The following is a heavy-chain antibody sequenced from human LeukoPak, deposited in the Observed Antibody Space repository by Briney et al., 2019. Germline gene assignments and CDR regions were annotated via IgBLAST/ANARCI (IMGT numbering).Heavy chain of an antibody. Sequence: PGGSLRLSCAASGFTFGSYAMHWVREAPGKGLEWVAVISYEGKNKYYTDSVKGRFTVSRDNSKNTLYLQMNSLRPEDTAVYYCASEDSWYFDNWGQGTLVTVSS. D-gene: IGHD3-22*01. CDR1: GFTFGSYA. V-gene: IGHV3-30*04. CDR3: ASEDSWYFDN. J-gene: IGHJ4*02. CDR2: ISYEGKNK.